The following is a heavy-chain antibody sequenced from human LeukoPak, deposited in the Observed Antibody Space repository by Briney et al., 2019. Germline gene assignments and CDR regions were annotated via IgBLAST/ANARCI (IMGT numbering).Heavy chain of an antibody. V-gene: IGHV4-34*01. Sequence: SETLSLTCAVYGESFSGYYWSWIRQPPGKGLEWIGEINHSGSTNYNPSLKSRVTISVDTSKNQFSLKLSSVTAADTAVYYCATSGGTLGPTNYFAYWGQGALVTVSS. CDR1: GESFSGYY. J-gene: IGHJ4*02. CDR2: INHSGST. CDR3: ATSGGTLGPTNYFAY. D-gene: IGHD3-16*01.